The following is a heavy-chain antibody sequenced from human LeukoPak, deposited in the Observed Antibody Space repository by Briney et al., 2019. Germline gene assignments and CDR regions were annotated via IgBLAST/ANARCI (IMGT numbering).Heavy chain of an antibody. Sequence: GGSLRLSCTASGFTFGDYGMNWVRQAPGKGLEWVSGINWNGGSTGYADSVKGRVTISRDNAKNSLYLQMSSLRAEDTALYYCARDWTGYYGSDYWGQGTLVTVSS. D-gene: IGHD3/OR15-3a*01. J-gene: IGHJ4*02. V-gene: IGHV3-20*04. CDR2: INWNGGST. CDR1: GFTFGDYG. CDR3: ARDWTGYYGSDY.